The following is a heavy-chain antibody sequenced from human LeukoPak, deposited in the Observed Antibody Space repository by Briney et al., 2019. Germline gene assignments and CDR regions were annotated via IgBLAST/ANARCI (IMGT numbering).Heavy chain of an antibody. Sequence: GGSLRLSCAASGFTFSSYGMHWVRQAPGKGLEWVAVISYDGSNKYYADSVKGRFTISRDNSKNTLYLQMNSLRAEDTAVYYCANERVGYGYYFDYWGQGTLVTVSS. V-gene: IGHV3-30*18. CDR2: ISYDGSNK. CDR1: GFTFSSYG. D-gene: IGHD5-18*01. J-gene: IGHJ4*02. CDR3: ANERVGYGYYFDY.